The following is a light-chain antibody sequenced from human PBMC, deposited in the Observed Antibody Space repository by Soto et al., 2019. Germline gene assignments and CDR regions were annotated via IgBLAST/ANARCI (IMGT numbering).Light chain of an antibody. CDR3: QQFASSPGFT. V-gene: IGKV3-20*01. CDR1: QTINNRY. CDR2: GAS. J-gene: IGKJ3*01. Sequence: EIALTQSPGTLSLSPGERATLSCRASQTINNRYLAWYQQKPGQAPRLLIYGASSRAPGIPVRFLGSGSGTEFALTISRLEPEDFAVYYCQQFASSPGFTFGPGTKVD.